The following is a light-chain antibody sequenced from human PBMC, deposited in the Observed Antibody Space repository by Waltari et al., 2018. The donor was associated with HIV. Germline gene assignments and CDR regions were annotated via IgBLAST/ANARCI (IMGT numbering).Light chain of an antibody. Sequence: QSVLTQPASVSGSPGQSITISCTGTSSDVGNYNLLSWYQQHPGKAPKLIIYEVTERPSGVSNRFSGFKSANTASLTISGVQAEDEADYYCFSYVGSSLWVFGGGTKLTVL. CDR1: SSDVGNYNL. CDR3: FSYVGSSLWV. CDR2: EVT. V-gene: IGLV2-23*02. J-gene: IGLJ3*02.